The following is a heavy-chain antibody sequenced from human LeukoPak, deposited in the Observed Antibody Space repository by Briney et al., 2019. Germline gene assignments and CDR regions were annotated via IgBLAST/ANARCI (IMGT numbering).Heavy chain of an antibody. CDR2: VRSDGSEK. J-gene: IGHJ6*03. CDR1: GFTFTRHG. D-gene: IGHD2-2*01. Sequence: GGSLRLSCAAPGFTFTRHGMHWVRQAPGKGLEWVAFVRSDGSEKYYADYVTGRFTISRDDSRNTVFLQMNSMTAEGTAVSYCAKGSFYCTSSSCPQYYYYMDVWGKGTTVTVSS. V-gene: IGHV3-30*02. CDR3: AKGSFYCTSSSCPQYYYYMDV.